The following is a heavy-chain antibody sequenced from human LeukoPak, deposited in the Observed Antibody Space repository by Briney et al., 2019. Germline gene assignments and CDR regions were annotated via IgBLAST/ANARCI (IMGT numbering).Heavy chain of an antibody. J-gene: IGHJ4*02. CDR2: ISGGGGST. Sequence: PGGSLRLSCAASGFTFSSYAMSWVRQAPGKGLEWVSTISGGGGSTYYADSVKGRFTISRDNSRNTLYPQMNSLRAEDTAVYYCAKLTYSSSSGYYFDYWGQGTLVTVSS. CDR1: GFTFSSYA. D-gene: IGHD6-6*01. V-gene: IGHV3-23*01. CDR3: AKLTYSSSSGYYFDY.